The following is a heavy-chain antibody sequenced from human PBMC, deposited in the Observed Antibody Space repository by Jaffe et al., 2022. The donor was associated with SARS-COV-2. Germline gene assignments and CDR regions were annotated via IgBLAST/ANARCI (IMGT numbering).Heavy chain of an antibody. Sequence: EVQLVESGGDLVQPGGSLILSCAASEFTFSTYWMHWVRQAPGKGLVWVSRINSDGTSTNYADSVKGRFTISRDNAKNTLYLQMNSLRVEDTAVYYCAKSIVAKRNALALWGQGTMVTVSS. J-gene: IGHJ3*01. CDR3: AKSIVAKRNALAL. CDR2: INSDGTST. D-gene: IGHD1-26*01. CDR1: EFTFSTYW. V-gene: IGHV3-74*01.